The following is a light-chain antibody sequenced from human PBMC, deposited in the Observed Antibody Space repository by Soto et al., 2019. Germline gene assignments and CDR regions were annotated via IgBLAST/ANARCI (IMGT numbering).Light chain of an antibody. V-gene: IGLV2-14*01. CDR1: TSDVGTYDY. CDR2: EVS. CDR3: SSYTSSDTLV. Sequence: QSALTQPASVSGSPGQSITISCTGTTSDVGTYDYVSWYQHQPGKAPKVMIYEVSNRPSGVSDRFSGSKSGNTASLTISGLQAEDEADYYCSSYTSSDTLVFGGGTKLTVL. J-gene: IGLJ2*01.